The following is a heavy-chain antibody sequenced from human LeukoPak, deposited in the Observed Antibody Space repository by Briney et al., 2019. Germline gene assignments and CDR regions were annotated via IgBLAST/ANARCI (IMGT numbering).Heavy chain of an antibody. CDR2: ISSSSSYI. V-gene: IGHV3-21*01. CDR3: ARDRRAPYYGFRSGYIDHYYMDV. J-gene: IGHJ6*03. CDR1: GFTFSTYN. Sequence: GGSLRLSCSASGFTFSTYNMNWVRQAPGKGLEWVSSISSSSSYIYYADSVKGRFTISRDNAKNSLYLQMNSLRAEDTAVYYCARDRRAPYYGFRSGYIDHYYMDVWGKGTTVTVSS. D-gene: IGHD3-3*01.